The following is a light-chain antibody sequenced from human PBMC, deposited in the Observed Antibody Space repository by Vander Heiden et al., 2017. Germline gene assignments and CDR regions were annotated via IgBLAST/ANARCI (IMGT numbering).Light chain of an antibody. CDR2: AAS. Sequence: NRLTQSPSSLSASTGDRVTITCRASQGISSYLAWYQQKPGKAPKLLIYAASTLQSGVPSRFSGSGSGTDFTLTISCLQSEDFATYYCQQYYSYPCTFGGGTKVEIK. J-gene: IGKJ4*02. CDR1: QGISSY. CDR3: QQYYSYPCT. V-gene: IGKV1-8*01.